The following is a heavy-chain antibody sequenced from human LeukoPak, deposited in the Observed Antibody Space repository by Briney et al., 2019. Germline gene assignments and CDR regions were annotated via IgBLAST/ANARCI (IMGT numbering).Heavy chain of an antibody. CDR1: EFTFGSYD. V-gene: IGHV3-23*01. CDR2: ISGDGLST. Sequence: AGSLRLSCAASEFTFGSYDMSWVRQTLGKGLEWVSSISGDGLSTWYADSVQGRFTISRDKSRNTLYLQLNSLRPDDTAVYYCAKGPNFGSWRAVDYWGQGSLVSVSS. D-gene: IGHD3-10*01. J-gene: IGHJ4*02. CDR3: AKGPNFGSWRAVDY.